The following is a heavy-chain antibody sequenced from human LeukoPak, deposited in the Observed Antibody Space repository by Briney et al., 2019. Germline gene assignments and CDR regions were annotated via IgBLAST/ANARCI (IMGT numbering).Heavy chain of an antibody. J-gene: IGHJ4*02. CDR3: AKGSRYDLGYHDF. Sequence: GRSLRLSCAASGFIFSSYCMHWVRQAPGKGLEWVAVISYDGSNKYYTDSVKGRFTISRENSKNTRYLQMNSLRADDTAEYYCAKGSRYDLGYHDFWGQETLVSVYS. CDR2: ISYDGSNK. CDR1: GFIFSSYC. V-gene: IGHV3-30*18. D-gene: IGHD3-3*01.